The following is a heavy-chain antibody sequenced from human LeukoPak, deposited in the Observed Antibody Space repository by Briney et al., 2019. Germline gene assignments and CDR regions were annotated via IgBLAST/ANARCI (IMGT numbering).Heavy chain of an antibody. D-gene: IGHD3-16*02. Sequence: SETLSLTCAVYGGSFSGYYWSWIRQPPGKGLEWIGEINHSGSTNYNPSLKSRVTISVDTSKNQFSLKLSSVPAADTAVYYCARHSYDYVWGSYRYSGTSGYFDYWGQGTLVTVSS. CDR2: INHSGST. CDR1: GGSFSGYY. V-gene: IGHV4-34*01. CDR3: ARHSYDYVWGSYRYSGTSGYFDY. J-gene: IGHJ4*02.